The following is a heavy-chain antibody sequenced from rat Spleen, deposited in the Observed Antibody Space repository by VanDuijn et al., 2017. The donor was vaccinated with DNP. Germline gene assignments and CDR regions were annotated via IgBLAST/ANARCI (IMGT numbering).Heavy chain of an antibody. Sequence: EVQLVESGGGLVQPGRSLKLSCAASGFTFSDYGMAWVRQVPSKGLEWVASITTGGGHTYYRDSVKGRFTISRDNAKSTLYLQMDSLRSEDTATYYCAKRGYYSGDYFDYWGQGVMVTVSS. CDR3: AKRGYYSGDYFDY. V-gene: IGHV5S13*01. CDR2: ITTGGGHT. D-gene: IGHD1-1*01. J-gene: IGHJ2*01. CDR1: GFTFSDYG.